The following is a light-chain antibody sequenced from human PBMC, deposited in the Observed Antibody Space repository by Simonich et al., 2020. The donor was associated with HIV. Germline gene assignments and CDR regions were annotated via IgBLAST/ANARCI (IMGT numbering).Light chain of an antibody. CDR1: QRVLYNSNNKNY. V-gene: IGKV4-1*01. Sequence: DIVMTQSPDSLAVSLGERATINCTSSQRVLYNSNNKNYIAWYQQKPGQPPKLLIYWASTRESGVPDRFSGSGSGTDFTLTISSLQAEDVAVYYCQQYYSTPRTFGQGTKVEIK. CDR3: QQYYSTPRT. J-gene: IGKJ1*01. CDR2: WAS.